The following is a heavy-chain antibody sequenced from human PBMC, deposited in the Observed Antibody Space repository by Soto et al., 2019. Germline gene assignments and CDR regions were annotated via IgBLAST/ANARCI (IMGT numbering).Heavy chain of an antibody. D-gene: IGHD3-3*01. V-gene: IGHV5-10-1*01. Sequence: GESLKISCKGSGYSFTSYWISWVRQMPGKGLEWMGRIDPSDSYTNYSPSFQGHVTISADKSISTAYLQWSSLKASDTAMYYCARLRFGDYDFIYGMDVWGQGTTVTVSS. CDR3: ARLRFGDYDFIYGMDV. CDR2: IDPSDSYT. CDR1: GYSFTSYW. J-gene: IGHJ6*02.